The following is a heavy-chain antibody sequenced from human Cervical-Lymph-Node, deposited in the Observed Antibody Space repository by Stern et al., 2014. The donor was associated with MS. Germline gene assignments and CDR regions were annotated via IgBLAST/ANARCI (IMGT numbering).Heavy chain of an antibody. D-gene: IGHD2-15*01. V-gene: IGHV5-51*03. CDR1: GNTYTNYW. CDR2: IHPVDSDT. Sequence: EVQLVESGAEVKKPGESLKISCQGSGNTYTNYWIGWVRQMPGAGLEWMGSIHPVDSDTRYSPSFQGQVTISADKSISTAYLQWSYLKASDTAMYYCVRRGYCDGGGGCHSHAFDIWGQGTKVTVSS. J-gene: IGHJ3*02. CDR3: VRRGYCDGGGGCHSHAFDI.